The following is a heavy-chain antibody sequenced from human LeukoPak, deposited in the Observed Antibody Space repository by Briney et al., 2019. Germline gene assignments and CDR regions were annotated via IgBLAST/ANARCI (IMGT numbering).Heavy chain of an antibody. J-gene: IGHJ4*01. CDR2: ISGSGGST. Sequence: GGSLRLSCAASGFTFSSYAMSWVRQAPGKGLEWVSGISGSGGSTHYADSVKGRFTISRDNSKNTLYLQMNSLRAEDTAVYYCAKVASYYYDSSAYYDHWGQEPWSPSLQ. V-gene: IGHV3-23*01. CDR3: AKVASYYYDSSAYYDH. CDR1: GFTFSSYA. D-gene: IGHD3-22*01.